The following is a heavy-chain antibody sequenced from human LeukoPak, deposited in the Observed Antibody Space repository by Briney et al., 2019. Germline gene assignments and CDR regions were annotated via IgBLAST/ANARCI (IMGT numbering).Heavy chain of an antibody. Sequence: GRSLRLSCAASGFTVSSNHMSWVRQAPGQGLEWVSVLYSGGGTHYADSVKGRFTISSDNSKNTLYLQMNSLRAEDTAVYYCARDQNYWGQGTLVTVSS. CDR3: ARDQNY. CDR2: LYSGGGT. CDR1: GFTVSSNH. V-gene: IGHV3-53*01. J-gene: IGHJ4*02.